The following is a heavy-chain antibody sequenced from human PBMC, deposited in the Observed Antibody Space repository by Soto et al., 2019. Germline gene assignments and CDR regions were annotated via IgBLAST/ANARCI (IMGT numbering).Heavy chain of an antibody. V-gene: IGHV4-39*01. D-gene: IGHD5-12*01. CDR3: ARPGLRGGDDAFDI. CDR1: GGSISSSSYY. J-gene: IGHJ3*02. CDR2: IYYSGST. Sequence: QLQLQESGPGLVKPSETLSLTCSVSGGSISSSSYYWGWIRQPPGKGLEWIGSIYYSGSTYYNPSLKSRVTISVDTSKNQFSLKLSSVTAADTAVYYCARPGLRGGDDAFDIWGQGTMVTVSS.